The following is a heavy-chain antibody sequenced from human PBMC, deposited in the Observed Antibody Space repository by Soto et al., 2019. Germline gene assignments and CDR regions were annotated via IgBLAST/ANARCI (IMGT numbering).Heavy chain of an antibody. CDR1: GGSISSGGYS. CDR3: ARGDYGDYDYFDY. Sequence: SETLSLTCAVSGGSISSGGYSWSWIRQPPGKGLEWIGYIYHSGSTYYNPSLKSRVTISVDRSKNQFSLKLSSVTAADTAVYYCARGDYGDYDYFDYWGQGTLVTVSS. J-gene: IGHJ4*02. CDR2: IYHSGST. D-gene: IGHD4-17*01. V-gene: IGHV4-30-2*01.